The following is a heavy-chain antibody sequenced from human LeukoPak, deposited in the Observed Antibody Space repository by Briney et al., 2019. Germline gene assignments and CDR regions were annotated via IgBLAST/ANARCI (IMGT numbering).Heavy chain of an antibody. CDR1: GGSISSYY. CDR2: IYYSGST. D-gene: IGHD3-22*01. J-gene: IGHJ5*02. V-gene: IGHV4-59*08. CDR3: ARHLPYYYDSSGFNWFDP. Sequence: SGTLSLTCTVSGGSISSYYWSWIRQPPGKGLEWIGYIYYSGSTNYNPSLKSRVTISVDTSKNQFSLKLSSVTAADTAVYYCARHLPYYYDSSGFNWFDPWGQGTLVTVSS.